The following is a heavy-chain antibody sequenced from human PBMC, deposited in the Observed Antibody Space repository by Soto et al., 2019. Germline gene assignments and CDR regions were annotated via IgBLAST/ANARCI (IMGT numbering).Heavy chain of an antibody. CDR1: GGTFSSYA. D-gene: IGHD5-12*01. J-gene: IGHJ6*02. CDR3: ATHPMATITSYPGMDV. V-gene: IGHV1-69*12. Sequence: QVQLVQSGAEVKKPGSSVKVSCKASGGTFSSYAISWVRQAPGQGLEWMGGIIPIFGTANYAQKFQGRVTITAXXXTXXAYMALSSLRSEDTAVYYCATHPMATITSYPGMDVWGQGTTVTVSS. CDR2: IIPIFGTA.